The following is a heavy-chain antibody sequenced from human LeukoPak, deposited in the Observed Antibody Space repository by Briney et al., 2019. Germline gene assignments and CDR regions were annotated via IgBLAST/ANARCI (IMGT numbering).Heavy chain of an antibody. J-gene: IGHJ4*02. Sequence: GGSLRLSCAASGVTFTTYTIHWVRQAPGQGLEYVSAVVGNGGTTYYANSVKGRFTISRDNSKNTVYLQMGSLRAEDTAVYYCARERAFYYFDYWGQGALVTVSS. CDR2: VVGNGGTT. CDR1: GVTFTTYT. V-gene: IGHV3-64*01. CDR3: ARERAFYYFDY.